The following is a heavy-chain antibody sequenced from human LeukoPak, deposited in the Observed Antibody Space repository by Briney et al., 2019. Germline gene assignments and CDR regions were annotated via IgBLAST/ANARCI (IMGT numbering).Heavy chain of an antibody. CDR2: INSSGST. CDR1: GGSISSYY. V-gene: IGHV4-4*07. D-gene: IGHD3-16*01. J-gene: IGHJ4*02. CDR3: AREGRGSHSGY. Sequence: PSETLSLTCTVSGGSISSYYWSWIRQPAGKGLEWIGRINSSGSTNYNPSLKSRVTMSVDTSKNQFSLKLTSVTAAGTAVYYCAREGRGSHSGYWGQGTLVTVSS.